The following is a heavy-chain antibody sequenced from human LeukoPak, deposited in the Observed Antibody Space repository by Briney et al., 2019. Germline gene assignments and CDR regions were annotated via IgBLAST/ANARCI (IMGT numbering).Heavy chain of an antibody. CDR2: FDPEDGET. V-gene: IGHV1-24*01. Sequence: ASVKVSCKVSGYTLTELSMHWVRQAPGKGLEWMGGFDPEDGETIYAQKFQGRVTTTEDTSTDTAYMELSSLRPEDTAVYYCYGGIVVVVAANDAFDIWGQGTMVTVSS. D-gene: IGHD2-15*01. CDR3: YGGIVVVVAANDAFDI. J-gene: IGHJ3*02. CDR1: GYTLTELS.